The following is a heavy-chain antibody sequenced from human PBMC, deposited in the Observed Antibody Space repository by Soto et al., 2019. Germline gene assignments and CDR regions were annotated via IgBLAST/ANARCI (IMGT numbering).Heavy chain of an antibody. V-gene: IGHV1-2*02. Sequence: QLHLVQSGAVVKKPGASVTVSCSASGYPVTAYYMHWVRQAPGRGLEWMGGINPATGAAKYTQTFQGRVTMTRDTSTSTVFRELRGLTSEDPAVFFCARGGGVGVAGSAAFDMWGQGTLVTVSS. CDR2: INPATGAA. CDR3: ARGGGVGVAGSAAFDM. J-gene: IGHJ3*02. D-gene: IGHD3-3*01. CDR1: GYPVTAYY.